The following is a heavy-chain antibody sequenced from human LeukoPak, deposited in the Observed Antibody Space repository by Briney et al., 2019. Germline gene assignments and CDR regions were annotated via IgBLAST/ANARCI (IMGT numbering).Heavy chain of an antibody. D-gene: IGHD6-13*01. V-gene: IGHV1-18*01. CDR3: ARDQMGRVPGIAPGVYYYYGMDV. J-gene: IGHJ6*02. CDR1: GYTFTSYG. CDR2: ISAYNGNT. Sequence: ASVKVSCKASGYTFTSYGISWVRQPPGQGLEWMGWISAYNGNTNFAQKLQGRVTMTTDTSTSTAYMDLRSLRSADTAVYYCARDQMGRVPGIAPGVYYYYGMDVWGQGTTVTVSS.